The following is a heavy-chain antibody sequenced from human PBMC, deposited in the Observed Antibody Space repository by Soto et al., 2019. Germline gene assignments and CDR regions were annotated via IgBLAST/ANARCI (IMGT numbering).Heavy chain of an antibody. CDR2: INPSGGST. CDR3: ARDQGNWNGQSTYHY. D-gene: IGHD1-1*01. J-gene: IGHJ4*02. CDR1: GYTFTSYY. Sequence: QVQLVQSGAEVKKPGASVKVSCKASGYTFTSYYMHLVRQAPGQGLEWMGIINPSGGSTSYAQKFQGRVTMTRDTSKSTVYMELSSLRSEDTAVYYCARDQGNWNGQSTYHYWGQGTLVTVSS. V-gene: IGHV1-46*01.